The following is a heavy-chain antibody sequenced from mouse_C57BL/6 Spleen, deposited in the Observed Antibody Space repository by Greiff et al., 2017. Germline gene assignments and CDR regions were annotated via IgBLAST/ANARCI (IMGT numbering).Heavy chain of an antibody. CDR1: GFTFSSYA. V-gene: IGHV5-4*03. CDR3: ARPYGSSYEFAH. Sequence: EVMLVESGGGLVKPGGSLKLSCAASGFTFSSYAMSWVRQTPEKRLEWVATISDGGSYTYYPDNVKGRFTISRDNAKNNLYLQMSHLKSEDTAMYYCARPYGSSYEFAHWGQGTLVTVSA. CDR2: ISDGGSYT. D-gene: IGHD1-1*01. J-gene: IGHJ3*01.